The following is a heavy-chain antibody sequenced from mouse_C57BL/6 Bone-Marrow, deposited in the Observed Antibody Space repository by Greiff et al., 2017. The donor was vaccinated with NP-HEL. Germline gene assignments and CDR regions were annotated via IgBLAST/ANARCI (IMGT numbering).Heavy chain of an antibody. CDR1: GYTFTSYW. D-gene: IGHD1-1*02. V-gene: IGHV1-55*01. J-gene: IGHJ1*03. Sequence: QVQLQQPGAELVKPGASVKMSCKASGYTFTSYWITWVKQRPGQGLEWIGDIYPGSGSTNYNEKFKRKATLTVDTSSSTAYMQLSSLTSEDSAVYYCARRGGYYWYFDVWGTGTTVTVSS. CDR3: ARRGGYYWYFDV. CDR2: IYPGSGST.